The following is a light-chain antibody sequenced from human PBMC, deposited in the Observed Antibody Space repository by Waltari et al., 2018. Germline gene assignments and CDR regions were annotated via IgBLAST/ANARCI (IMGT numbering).Light chain of an antibody. CDR2: AAS. V-gene: IGKV1-16*01. Sequence: DVQMTQSPTSLSASVGDRVTISCRASQDIDNYLAWFQQIPGKAPKSLIYAASSLQSVVPSRFSGSASGTYFILTINNLQPEDFGTYYCQQYNSYPLTFGGGTKVETK. J-gene: IGKJ4*01. CDR1: QDIDNY. CDR3: QQYNSYPLT.